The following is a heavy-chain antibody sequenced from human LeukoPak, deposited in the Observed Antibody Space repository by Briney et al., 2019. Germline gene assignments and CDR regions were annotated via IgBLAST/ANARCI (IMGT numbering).Heavy chain of an antibody. D-gene: IGHD3-22*01. CDR2: ISSSTKYI. Sequence: GGSLRLSCAASGYTFNSDSMNWVRQAPGEGLEWVSSISSSTKYIYYADSLKGRFTISRDNAKNSLYLQMNSLRAEDTAVYYCARDGGWDYDTSGYYLHAFDIWGQGTMVTVSS. CDR1: GYTFNSDS. V-gene: IGHV3-21*01. J-gene: IGHJ3*02. CDR3: ARDGGWDYDTSGYYLHAFDI.